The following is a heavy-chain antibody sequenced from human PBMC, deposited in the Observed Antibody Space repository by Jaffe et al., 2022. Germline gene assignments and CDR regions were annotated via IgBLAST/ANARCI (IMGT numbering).Heavy chain of an antibody. CDR1: GFTFSSYS. V-gene: IGHV3-21*01. CDR2: ITSSSSYI. J-gene: IGHJ4*02. CDR3: ASSHNWNYDY. Sequence: EVQLVESGGGLVKPGGSLRLSCAASGFTFSSYSMNWVRQAPGKGLEWVSSITSSSSYIFYADSVKGRFTISRDNAKNSLYLQMNSLRAEDTAVYYCASSHNWNYDYWGQGTLVTVSS. D-gene: IGHD1-7*01.